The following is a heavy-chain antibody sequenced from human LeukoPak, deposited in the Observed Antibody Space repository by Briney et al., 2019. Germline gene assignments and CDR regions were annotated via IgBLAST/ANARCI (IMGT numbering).Heavy chain of an antibody. CDR2: INPNSGGT. Sequence: GASVKVSCKASGYTFTGYYMHWVRQAPGQGLEWMGWINPNSGGTNYAQKFQGRVTMTRDTSIGTAYMELSRLRSDDTAVYYCATTRVVHDAFDIWGQGTMVTVSS. V-gene: IGHV1-2*02. CDR1: GYTFTGYY. CDR3: ATTRVVHDAFDI. J-gene: IGHJ3*02.